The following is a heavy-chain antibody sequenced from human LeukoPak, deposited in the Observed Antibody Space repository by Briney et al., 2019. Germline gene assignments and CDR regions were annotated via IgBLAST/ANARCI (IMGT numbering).Heavy chain of an antibody. D-gene: IGHD5-18*01. Sequence: GASVKVSCKASGYTFTSYAMHWVRQAPGQRLEWMGWTNAGNGNTKYSQKSQGRVTITRDTSASTAYMELSSLRSEDTAVYYCARSRGRDTAIDFDYWGQGTLVTVSS. V-gene: IGHV1-3*01. CDR1: GYTFTSYA. CDR2: TNAGNGNT. CDR3: ARSRGRDTAIDFDY. J-gene: IGHJ4*02.